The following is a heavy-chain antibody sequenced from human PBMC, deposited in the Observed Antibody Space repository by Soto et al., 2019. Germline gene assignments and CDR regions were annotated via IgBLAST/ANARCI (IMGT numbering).Heavy chain of an antibody. D-gene: IGHD1-1*01. CDR2: IYYSGST. J-gene: IGHJ6*02. Sequence: SETLSLTCTVSGASISSYYWSWIRQPPGKGLEWIGYIYYSGSTNYNPSLKSRVTISVDTSKNQFSLKLSSVTAADTAVYYCARETVPMDVWGQGTTVTVSS. CDR3: ARETVPMDV. V-gene: IGHV4-59*01. CDR1: GASISSYY.